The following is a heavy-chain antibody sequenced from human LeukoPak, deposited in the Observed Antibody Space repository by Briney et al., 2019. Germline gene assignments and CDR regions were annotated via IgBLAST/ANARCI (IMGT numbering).Heavy chain of an antibody. CDR1: GGSFSGYY. D-gene: IGHD3-10*01. J-gene: IGHJ6*03. Sequence: SETLSLTCAVYGGSFSGYYWSWIRQPPGKGLEWIGEINHSGSTNYNPSLKSRVTISVDTSKNQFSLKLSSVTAADTAVYYCARPSRVRGVITNYYYYYMDVWGKGTTVTISS. CDR3: ARPSRVRGVITNYYYYYMDV. CDR2: INHSGST. V-gene: IGHV4-34*01.